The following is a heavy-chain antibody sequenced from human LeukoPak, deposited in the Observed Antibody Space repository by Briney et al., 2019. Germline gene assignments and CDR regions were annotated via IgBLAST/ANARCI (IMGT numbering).Heavy chain of an antibody. V-gene: IGHV4-39*01. CDR1: GGSISSSSYY. CDR3: ARQRVVIISSGWFDP. D-gene: IGHD3-3*01. CDR2: IYYSGST. Sequence: SETLSLTCTVSGGSISSSSYYWGWIRQPPGKGLEWIGSIYYSGSTYYNPSLKSRVTISVDTSKNQFSLKLSSVTAADTAVYYCARQRVVIISSGWFDPWGQGTLVTVSS. J-gene: IGHJ5*02.